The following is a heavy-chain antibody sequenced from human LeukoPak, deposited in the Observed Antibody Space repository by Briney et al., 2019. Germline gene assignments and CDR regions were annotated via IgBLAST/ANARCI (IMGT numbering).Heavy chain of an antibody. CDR3: TGEKEAYNFGLAYYYYMDV. V-gene: IGHV3-15*01. Sequence: GGSLRLSCAASGFAFKNAWMSWVRQAPGKGLEWLGLIKRKTEGATTDYSAPVKGRFTISRDDSENTLYLQMSSLKTEDTAVYYCTGEKEAYNFGLAYYYYMDVWGKGTTVTVSS. CDR1: GFAFKNAW. CDR2: IKRKTEGATT. J-gene: IGHJ6*03. D-gene: IGHD1-1*01.